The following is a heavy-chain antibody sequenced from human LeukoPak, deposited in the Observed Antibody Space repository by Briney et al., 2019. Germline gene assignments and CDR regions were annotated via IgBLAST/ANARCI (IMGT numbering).Heavy chain of an antibody. V-gene: IGHV3-30*18. Sequence: GGSLRLSCAASGFIPSSYGIHWVRQAPGKGLEWVAVISHDGTNKYYADSVKGRFTISRDNSKNTLFLQINSLRPEDTAVYYCAKDWERGYSSSWYYFDYWGQGTLVTVSS. D-gene: IGHD6-13*01. CDR2: ISHDGTNK. J-gene: IGHJ4*02. CDR3: AKDWERGYSSSWYYFDY. CDR1: GFIPSSYG.